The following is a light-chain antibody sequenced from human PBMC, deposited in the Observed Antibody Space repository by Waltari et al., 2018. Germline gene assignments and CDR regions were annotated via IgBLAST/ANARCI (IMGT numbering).Light chain of an antibody. CDR2: EAT. V-gene: IGLV2-23*01. CDR1: RTELASYNL. CDR3: CSYTGSSTSYG. Sequence: QSALSQPASVSGSPGQPLTITCTGARTELASYNLVAWYQHHPNRAPKLIIYEATKRPSVISHRFSGAKSGATASLRISGLQADDEADYYCCSYTGSSTSYGCGGGTKVTVL. J-gene: IGLJ1*01.